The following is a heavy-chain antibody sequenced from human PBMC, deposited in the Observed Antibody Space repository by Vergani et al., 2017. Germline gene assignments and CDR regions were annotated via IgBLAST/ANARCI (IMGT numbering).Heavy chain of an antibody. V-gene: IGHV3-33*01. D-gene: IGHD6-19*01. CDR3: ARAGPSGWGVNL. J-gene: IGHJ2*01. CDR2: IWYDGSNK. CDR1: GFTFSSYG. Sequence: QVQLVESGGGLVKPGRSLRLSCAASGFTFSSYGMHWVRQAPGKGLEWVAVIWYDGSNKYYADSVKGRFTISRDNSKNTLYLQMNSLRAEDTAVYYCARAGPSGWGVNLWGRGTLVTVSS.